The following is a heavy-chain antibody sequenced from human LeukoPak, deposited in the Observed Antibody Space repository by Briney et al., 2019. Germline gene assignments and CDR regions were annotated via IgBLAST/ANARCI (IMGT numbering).Heavy chain of an antibody. CDR3: TREKQSVSDY. J-gene: IGHJ4*02. Sequence: SETLSLTCTVSGXSISNYYWSWIRQPPGKGLEWIGYIYFSGSTNYDPSLKSRVTISVDTSKSQFSLKLSSVTAADTAVYYCTREKQSVSDYWGQGTLVTDSS. CDR2: IYFSGST. V-gene: IGHV4-59*01. D-gene: IGHD3-3*01. CDR1: GXSISNYY.